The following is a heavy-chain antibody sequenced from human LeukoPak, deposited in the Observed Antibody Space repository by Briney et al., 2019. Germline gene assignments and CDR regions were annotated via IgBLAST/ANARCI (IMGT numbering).Heavy chain of an antibody. V-gene: IGHV3-23*01. CDR2: ISGSGGST. CDR1: GFTFSSYA. D-gene: IGHD3-22*01. J-gene: IGHJ4*02. CDR3: AKGDYDSSGYYYGLFDY. Sequence: QPGGSLRLSCAASGFTFSSYAMSWVRQAPGKGLEWVSAISGSGGSTYYADSVKGRFTISRDNSKNTLYLQMNSLRAEDTAVYYCAKGDYDSSGYYYGLFDYWGQGTLVTVSS.